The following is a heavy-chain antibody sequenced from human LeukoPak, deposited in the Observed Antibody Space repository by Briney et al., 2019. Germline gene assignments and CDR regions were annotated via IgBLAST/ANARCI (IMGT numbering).Heavy chain of an antibody. Sequence: SETLSLTCTVSGGSISSSSYYWGWIRQPPGKGLEWIGSIYYSGSTYYNPSLKSRVIMSADTSKNQFSLNLRSVTAADTAVYYCARHYYDSSGYYIFDYWGQGTLVTVSS. D-gene: IGHD3-22*01. CDR3: ARHYYDSSGYYIFDY. V-gene: IGHV4-39*07. CDR2: IYYSGST. CDR1: GGSISSSSYY. J-gene: IGHJ4*02.